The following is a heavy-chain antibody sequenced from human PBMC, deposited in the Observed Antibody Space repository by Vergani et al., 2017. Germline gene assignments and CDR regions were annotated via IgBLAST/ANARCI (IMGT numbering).Heavy chain of an antibody. J-gene: IGHJ6*03. Sequence: QLQFVGSGGGEFQPGRSLRLSCSAAVFPFSDYVVHWVRQAPGKGLEWVSVISYDGNKKNYADSVKGRFTISIDNSKNTLYLEMNALRAEDTALYYCARDFLTRVTTLDYYYMGVWGKGTTVTVSS. CDR1: VFPFSDYV. CDR3: ARDFLTRVTTLDYYYMGV. CDR2: ISYDGNKK. V-gene: IGHV3-30*03. D-gene: IGHD1-1*01.